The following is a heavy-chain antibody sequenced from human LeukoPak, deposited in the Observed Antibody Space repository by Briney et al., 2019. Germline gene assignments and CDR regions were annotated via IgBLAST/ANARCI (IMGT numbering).Heavy chain of an antibody. Sequence: ASVKVSCKVSGYTLSELSMHWVRQTPGKGLEWMGGFDPEDDERVYAQKFQGRVTMTEDTSTDTAYMELSSLRSEDTAIYYCATELRSGYFDYWGQGALVTVSS. CDR3: ATELRSGYFDY. D-gene: IGHD3-22*01. V-gene: IGHV1-24*01. CDR1: GYTLSELS. J-gene: IGHJ4*02. CDR2: FDPEDDER.